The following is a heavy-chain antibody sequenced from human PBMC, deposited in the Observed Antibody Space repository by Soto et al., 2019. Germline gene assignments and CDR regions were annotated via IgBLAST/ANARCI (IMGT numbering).Heavy chain of an antibody. J-gene: IGHJ4*01. CDR1: GDSFSNFY. D-gene: IGHD2-15*01. V-gene: IGHV4-59*01. CDR2: FHGSGDT. Sequence: SETLSLTRTVHGDSFSNFYWSWIRQPPGKGLEWLGYFHGSGDTGYSPSPENRVTIALGTSGNQFSLKLSSVTAADTAIYYCARDAGGPYDHWGPGILVTVSS. CDR3: ARDAGGPYDH.